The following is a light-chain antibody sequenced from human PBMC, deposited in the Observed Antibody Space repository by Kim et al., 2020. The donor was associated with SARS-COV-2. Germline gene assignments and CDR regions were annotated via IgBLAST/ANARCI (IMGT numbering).Light chain of an antibody. Sequence: LTQPHSVSESPGKTVTISCTRSSGSIASNYVQWYQQRPGSAPTTVIYEDNQRPSGVPDRFSGSIDSSSNSASLTISGVKTEDEADYYCQSYDSSNRWVFGGGTQLTVL. CDR3: QSYDSSNRWV. CDR2: EDN. V-gene: IGLV6-57*04. CDR1: SGSIASNY. J-gene: IGLJ3*02.